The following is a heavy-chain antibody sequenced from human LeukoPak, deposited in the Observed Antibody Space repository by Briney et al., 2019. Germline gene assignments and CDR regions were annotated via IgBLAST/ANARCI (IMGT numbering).Heavy chain of an antibody. CDR3: AKSGGPYYYDSSGYSPLDY. Sequence: GGSLRLSCAASGFTVSNTYMSWVRQAPGKGLEWVSLIYSGGGTYSADSVKGRFTISRDISKNTLYLQMNSLRAEDTAVYYCAKSGGPYYYDSSGYSPLDYWGQGTLVTVSS. CDR1: GFTVSNTY. J-gene: IGHJ4*02. CDR2: IYSGGGT. V-gene: IGHV3-53*01. D-gene: IGHD3-22*01.